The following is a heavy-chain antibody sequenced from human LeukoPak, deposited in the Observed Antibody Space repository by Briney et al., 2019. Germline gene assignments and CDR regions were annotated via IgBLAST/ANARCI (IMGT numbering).Heavy chain of an antibody. Sequence: GGSLRLSCAASGFTFSSYAMSWVRQVPGKGLEWVSVISGSGDNTYYADSVKGRFTISGDNSRNMLYLQMNSLRAEDTALYHCAREGVYYDLDYWGQGTLVTVSS. D-gene: IGHD3-22*01. CDR1: GFTFSSYA. CDR2: ISGSGDNT. CDR3: AREGVYYDLDY. V-gene: IGHV3-23*01. J-gene: IGHJ4*02.